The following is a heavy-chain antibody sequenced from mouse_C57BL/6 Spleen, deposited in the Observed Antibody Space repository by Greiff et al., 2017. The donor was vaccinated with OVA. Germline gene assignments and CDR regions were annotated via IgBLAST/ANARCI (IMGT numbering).Heavy chain of an antibody. D-gene: IGHD1-1*01. CDR2: IYPSDSET. Sequence: QVQLKQPGAELVRPGSSVKLSCKASGYTFTSYWMDWVKQRPGQGLEWIGNIYPSDSETHYNQKFKDKATLTVDKSSSTAYMQLSSLTSEDSAVYYCARRTVVPWYFDVWGTGTTVTVSS. V-gene: IGHV1-61*01. CDR3: ARRTVVPWYFDV. CDR1: GYTFTSYW. J-gene: IGHJ1*03.